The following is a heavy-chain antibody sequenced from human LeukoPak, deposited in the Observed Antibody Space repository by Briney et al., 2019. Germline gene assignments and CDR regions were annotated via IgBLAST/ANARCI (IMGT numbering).Heavy chain of an antibody. D-gene: IGHD2-2*02. Sequence: SETLSLTCTVSGGSISSSSYYWGWIRQPPGKGVEWIGEINHSGSTNYNPSLKSRVTISVDTSKNQFSLKLSSVTAADTAVYYCARGGTCSSTSCYKYYFDYWGQGTLVTVSS. V-gene: IGHV4-39*07. CDR1: GGSISSSSYY. CDR3: ARGGTCSSTSCYKYYFDY. J-gene: IGHJ4*02. CDR2: INHSGST.